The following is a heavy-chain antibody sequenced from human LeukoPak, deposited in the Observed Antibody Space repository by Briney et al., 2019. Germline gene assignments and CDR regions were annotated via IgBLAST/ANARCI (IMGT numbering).Heavy chain of an antibody. D-gene: IGHD3-10*01. J-gene: IGHJ4*02. Sequence: GGSLRLSCAASGFTFSGHAMSWVRQAPGKGLEWVSSISGSGDSTYYADSVKGRFTISRDNSKNTLDLQMNSLRAEDTAVYYCAKGLYGSGSYYEFEYWGQGTLVTVSS. CDR2: ISGSGDST. CDR1: GFTFSGHA. V-gene: IGHV3-23*01. CDR3: AKGLYGSGSYYEFEY.